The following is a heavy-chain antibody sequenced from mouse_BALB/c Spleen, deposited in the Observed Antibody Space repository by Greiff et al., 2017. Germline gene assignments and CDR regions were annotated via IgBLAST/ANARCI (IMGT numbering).Heavy chain of an antibody. J-gene: IGHJ3*01. V-gene: IGHV1-54*01. CDR2: INPGSGGT. CDR3: ARGNWDGVAY. CDR1: GYAFTNYL. Sequence: VQLQQSGAELVRPGTSVKVSCKASGYAFTNYLIEWVKQRPGQGLEWIGVINPGSGGTNYNEKFKGKATLTADKSSSTAYMQLSSLTSDDSAVYFCARGNWDGVAYWGQGTLVTVSA. D-gene: IGHD4-1*01.